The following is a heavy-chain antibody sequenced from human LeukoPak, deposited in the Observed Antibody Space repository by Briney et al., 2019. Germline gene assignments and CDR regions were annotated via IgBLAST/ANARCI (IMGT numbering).Heavy chain of an antibody. D-gene: IGHD6-13*01. CDR3: ASTSGYSSSWYRVAYGMDV. J-gene: IGHJ6*02. V-gene: IGHV4-34*01. Sequence: SETLSLTCAVYGGSLSGYYWSWIRQPPGKGLEWIGEINHSGSTNYNPSLKSRVTISVDTSKNQFSLKLSSVTAADTAVYYCASTSGYSSSWYRVAYGMDVWGQGTTVTVSS. CDR2: INHSGST. CDR1: GGSLSGYY.